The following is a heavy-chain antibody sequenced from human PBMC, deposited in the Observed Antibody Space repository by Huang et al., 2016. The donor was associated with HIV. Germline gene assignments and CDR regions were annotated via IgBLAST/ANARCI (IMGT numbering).Heavy chain of an antibody. J-gene: IGHJ4*02. CDR1: GCAFSSYA. D-gene: IGHD3-10*01. Sequence: QVQLVESGGGVVKPGRSLRLSCAASGCAFSSYAMHWVRQGPGSGLEGMGVISNEERNKNYAHSVKGRFTIARDNSKSTVYLQMNSLRPEDTAVYSCARTGSYYYGSGSYHFGDYWGQGTLVTVSS. CDR2: ISNEERNK. CDR3: ARTGSYYYGSGSYHFGDY. V-gene: IGHV3-30*04.